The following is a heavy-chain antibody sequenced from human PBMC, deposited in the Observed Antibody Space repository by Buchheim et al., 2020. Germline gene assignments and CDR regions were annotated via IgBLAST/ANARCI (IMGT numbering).Heavy chain of an antibody. J-gene: IGHJ4*02. CDR3: AIFRDFDWLLYYFDY. V-gene: IGHV4-31*03. Sequence: QVQLQESGPGLVKPSQTLSLTCTVSGGSISSGDYYWSWIRQFPGKGLEWIGYIYYSGSTYYNPSLKSRVSLSVDTSKNQFSLKLSSVTAADTAVYYCAIFRDFDWLLYYFDYWGQGTL. CDR2: IYYSGST. D-gene: IGHD3-9*01. CDR1: GGSISSGDYY.